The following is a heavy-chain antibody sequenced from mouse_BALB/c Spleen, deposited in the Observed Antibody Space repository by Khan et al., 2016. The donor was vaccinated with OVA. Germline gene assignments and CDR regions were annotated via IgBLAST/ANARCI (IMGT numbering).Heavy chain of an antibody. CDR3: AKFTPDYYSLDY. CDR1: GFSLTIYG. CDR2: IWGDGAT. J-gene: IGHJ4*01. V-gene: IGHV2-3*01. D-gene: IGHD1-1*01. Sequence: QVQLKQSGPGLVAPSQSLSITCTVSGFSLTIYGLSWVRQPPGKGLEWLGVIWGDGATNYHSALISRLIITKDNSKSQVFLKLHSLQTDDTATYXCAKFTPDYYSLDYWGQGTSVTVSS.